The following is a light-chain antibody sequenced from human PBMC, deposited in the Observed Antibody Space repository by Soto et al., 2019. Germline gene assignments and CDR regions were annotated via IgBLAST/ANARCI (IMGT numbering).Light chain of an antibody. CDR1: SSDVGTYNY. CDR3: FSYAGYYTLK. CDR2: DVT. Sequence: QSALTQPRSVSGSPGQSVTISCTGTSSDVGTYNYVSWYQQHPGKAPKLMIYDVTKRPSGVPDRFSGSKSDNTASLTISGLQAEDEADYYCFSYAGYYTLKFGGGTQLTVL. J-gene: IGLJ2*01. V-gene: IGLV2-11*01.